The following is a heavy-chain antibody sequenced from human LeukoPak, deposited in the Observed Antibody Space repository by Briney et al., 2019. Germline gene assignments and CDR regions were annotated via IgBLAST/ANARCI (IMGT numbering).Heavy chain of an antibody. V-gene: IGHV4-4*02. Sequence: SETLSLTCAVSGGYISSSNWWSWLRQPPGKGLEWIGEIYHSASTHYNPSLKSRVTISVDKSKNQFSLKLSSVTAADTAVYYCARRNYYGSGSYYLDYWGQGTLVTVSS. D-gene: IGHD3-10*01. CDR3: ARRNYYGSGSYYLDY. CDR2: IYHSAST. J-gene: IGHJ4*02. CDR1: GGYISSSNW.